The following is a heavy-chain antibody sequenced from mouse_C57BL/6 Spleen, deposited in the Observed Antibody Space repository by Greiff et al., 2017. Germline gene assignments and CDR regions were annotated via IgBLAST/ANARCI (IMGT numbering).Heavy chain of an antibody. CDR2: IWSGGST. D-gene: IGHD1-1*01. V-gene: IGHV2-2*01. Sequence: VQLQESGPGLVQPSQSLSITCTVSGFSLTSYGVHWVRQSPGKGLEWLGVIWSGGSTDYNAAFISRLSISKDNSTSQVFFKMNSLQADDTAIYYCARISTTVRAMDYWGQGTSVTVSS. CDR1: GFSLTSYG. CDR3: ARISTTVRAMDY. J-gene: IGHJ4*01.